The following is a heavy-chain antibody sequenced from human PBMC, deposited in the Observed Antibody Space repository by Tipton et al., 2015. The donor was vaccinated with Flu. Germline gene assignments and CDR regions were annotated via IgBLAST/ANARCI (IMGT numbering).Heavy chain of an antibody. CDR1: GFTVSSNY. V-gene: IGHV3-53*01. Sequence: QLVQSGGGLIQPGGSLRLSCAASGFTVSSNYMSWVCQAPGKGLEWVSVIYSGGSTYYADSVKGRFTISRENSKNTLYLQMNSLRAEDTAVYYCARDDPITMVRGSPFDIWGQGTMVTVSS. D-gene: IGHD3-10*01. CDR2: IYSGGST. J-gene: IGHJ3*02. CDR3: ARDDPITMVRGSPFDI.